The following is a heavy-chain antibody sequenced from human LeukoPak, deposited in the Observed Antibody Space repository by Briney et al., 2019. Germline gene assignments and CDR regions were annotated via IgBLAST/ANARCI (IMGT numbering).Heavy chain of an antibody. Sequence: GGSLRLSCAASGFTFSSYGMHWVRQAPGNGLEWVAFIRYDGSNKYYADSVKGRFTISRDNSKNTLYLQMNSLRAEDTAVYYCAKDLRLGDYFDYWGQGTLVTVSS. J-gene: IGHJ4*02. CDR1: GFTFSSYG. CDR2: IRYDGSNK. D-gene: IGHD4-17*01. V-gene: IGHV3-30*02. CDR3: AKDLRLGDYFDY.